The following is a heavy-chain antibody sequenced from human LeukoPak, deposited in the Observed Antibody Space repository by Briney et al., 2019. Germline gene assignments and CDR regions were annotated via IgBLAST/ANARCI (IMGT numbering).Heavy chain of an antibody. D-gene: IGHD6-19*01. J-gene: IGHJ4*02. CDR2: IYYSGST. V-gene: IGHV4-39*01. CDR1: GGAISDSSYY. Sequence: PSETLSLTCTVSGGAISDSSYYWGWIRQPPGKGLEWIGSIYYSGSTYHDPSLKSRVTISVDTSKNQFSLKLSSVTAADTAVYYCVRRIHGGSGWTFDIWGQRTLVTVSS. CDR3: VRRIHGGSGWTFDI.